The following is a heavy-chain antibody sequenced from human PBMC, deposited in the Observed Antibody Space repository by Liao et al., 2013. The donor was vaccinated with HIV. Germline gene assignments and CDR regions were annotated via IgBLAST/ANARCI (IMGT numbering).Heavy chain of an antibody. CDR1: GGSFSGYY. D-gene: IGHD1-26*01. CDR2: INHSGST. J-gene: IGHJ4*02. Sequence: QVQLQQWGAGLLKPSETLSLTCAVYGGSFSGYYWSWIRQPPGKGLEWIGEINHSGSTNYNPSLKSRVTISVDTSKNQFSLKLSSVTAADTAVYYCARGKVEVGATGLDYVGPGNPGHRLL. CDR3: ARGKVEVGATGLDY. V-gene: IGHV4-34*01.